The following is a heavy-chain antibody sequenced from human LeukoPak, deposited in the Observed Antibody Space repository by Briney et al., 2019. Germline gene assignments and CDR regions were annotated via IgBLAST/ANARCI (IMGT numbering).Heavy chain of an antibody. CDR2: IYYSGST. Sequence: PSETLSLTCTVSGGSISSYYWSWTRQPPGKGLEWIGYIYYSGSTNYNPSLKSRVTMSVDTSKNQFSLKLSSVTAADTAVYYCARAPYWSYYFDYWGQGTLVTVSS. J-gene: IGHJ4*02. V-gene: IGHV4-59*01. D-gene: IGHD2-15*01. CDR3: ARAPYWSYYFDY. CDR1: GGSISSYY.